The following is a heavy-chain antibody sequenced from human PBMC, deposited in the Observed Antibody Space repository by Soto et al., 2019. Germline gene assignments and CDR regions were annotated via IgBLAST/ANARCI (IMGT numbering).Heavy chain of an antibody. V-gene: IGHV1-3*01. J-gene: IGHJ4*02. Sequence: QVQLEQSGAEVKKPGASVKVSCKTSGYTFTSYTLHWVRQAPGQGLEWMGWINAGNGREKYSQRFQDRVSLSTDKSATPPYMELRPPRSEDTAVYYCARGGGWVGEASFDSWGQGTQVTVSS. CDR1: GYTFTSYT. CDR3: ARGGGWVGEASFDS. CDR2: INAGNGRE. D-gene: IGHD3-10*01.